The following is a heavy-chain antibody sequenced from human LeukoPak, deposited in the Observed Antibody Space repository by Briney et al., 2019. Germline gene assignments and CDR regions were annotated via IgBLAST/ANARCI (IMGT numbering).Heavy chain of an antibody. V-gene: IGHV4-38-2*02. CDR2: IYHSGST. CDR3: ARGARYCSSTSCFPEFDY. Sequence: SETLSLTCTVSGYSISSGYYWGWIRQPPGKGLEWIGSIYHSGSTYYNPSLKSRVTISVDTSKNQFSLKLSSVTAADTAVYYCARGARYCSSTSCFPEFDYWGQGTLVTVSS. CDR1: GYSISSGYY. D-gene: IGHD2-2*01. J-gene: IGHJ4*02.